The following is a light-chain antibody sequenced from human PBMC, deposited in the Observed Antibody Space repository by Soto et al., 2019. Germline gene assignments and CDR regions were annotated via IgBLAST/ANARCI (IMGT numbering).Light chain of an antibody. CDR1: SSDVGGYNY. V-gene: IGLV2-14*01. CDR2: DVS. J-gene: IGLJ1*01. Sequence: QSALTQPASVSRSPGQSITISCTGTSSDVGGYNYVSWYQQHPGEAPKLMIYDVSNRPSGVSNRFSVSKSGNTASLTISGLQAEDEADYYCSSYTSSSTSYVFATGTKVTVL. CDR3: SSYTSSSTSYV.